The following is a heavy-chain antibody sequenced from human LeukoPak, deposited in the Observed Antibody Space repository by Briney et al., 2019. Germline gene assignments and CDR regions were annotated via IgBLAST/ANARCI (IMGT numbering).Heavy chain of an antibody. CDR3: AKVAANYYYGMDV. CDR2: ISWNSGSK. CDR1: GFTFDDYA. D-gene: IGHD1-26*01. V-gene: IGHV3-9*01. J-gene: IGHJ6*02. Sequence: GGSLRLSCAASGFTFDDYAMHWVRQAPGKGLEWVSGISWNSGSKGYADSVKGRFTISRDNAKNSLYLQMNSLRAEDTALYYCAKVAANYYYGMDVWGQGTTVTVSS.